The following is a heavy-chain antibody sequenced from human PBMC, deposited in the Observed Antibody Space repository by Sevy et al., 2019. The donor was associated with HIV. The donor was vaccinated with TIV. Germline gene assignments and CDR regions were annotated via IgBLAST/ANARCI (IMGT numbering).Heavy chain of an antibody. V-gene: IGHV1-2*06. CDR1: GYTFTGYY. J-gene: IGHJ4*02. CDR2: INANSSGT. CDR3: ARGADRAYDFYY. D-gene: IGHD5-12*01. Sequence: ASVKVSCKASGYTFTGYYMHWVRQAPGQGLEWMGRINANSSGTNYAQKFQGRVTMTRDTSISTAYMELSRLRSDDTAVYYCARGADRAYDFYYWGQGTLVTVSS.